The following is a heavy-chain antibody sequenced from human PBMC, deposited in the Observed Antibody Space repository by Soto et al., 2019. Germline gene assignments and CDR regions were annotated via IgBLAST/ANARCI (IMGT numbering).Heavy chain of an antibody. Sequence: QVQLVQSGAEVKKPGASVKVSCKASGYTFTSYSITWVRQAPGQGLEWMGWISAHNGNTKYAQKLQGRVTRTTDTSTSTAYMEVRSLRSDDTAVYYCARDTAMALPDAWGQGTLVTVAS. J-gene: IGHJ4*02. CDR2: ISAHNGNT. V-gene: IGHV1-18*01. CDR1: GYTFTSYS. D-gene: IGHD5-18*01. CDR3: ARDTAMALPDA.